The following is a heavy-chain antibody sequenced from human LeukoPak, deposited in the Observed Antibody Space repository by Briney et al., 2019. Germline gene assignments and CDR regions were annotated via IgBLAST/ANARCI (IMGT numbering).Heavy chain of an antibody. CDR1: GFTFSSYG. Sequence: PGGSLRLSCAASGFTFSSYGMHWVRQAPGKGLEWVAVIWYDGSNKYYADSVKGRFTISRDNSKNTLYLQMNSLRAEDTAVYYCARESRLYYYDSSARYNWFDPWGQGTLVTVSS. CDR3: ARESRLYYYDSSARYNWFDP. CDR2: IWYDGSNK. J-gene: IGHJ5*02. V-gene: IGHV3-33*01. D-gene: IGHD3-22*01.